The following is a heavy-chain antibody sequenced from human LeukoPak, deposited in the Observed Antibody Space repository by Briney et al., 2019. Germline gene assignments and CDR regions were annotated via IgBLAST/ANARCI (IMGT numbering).Heavy chain of an antibody. Sequence: PSETLSLTCTVSGYSISSGYYWGWIRQPPGKGLEWIANIYHSGNTYYNPSLKSRVTISVDTSKNQFSLKLSSVTAADTAVYYCARDRYSGSRGWFDPWGQGTLVTVSS. D-gene: IGHD1-26*01. CDR1: GYSISSGYY. J-gene: IGHJ5*02. CDR2: IYHSGNT. CDR3: ARDRYSGSRGWFDP. V-gene: IGHV4-38-2*02.